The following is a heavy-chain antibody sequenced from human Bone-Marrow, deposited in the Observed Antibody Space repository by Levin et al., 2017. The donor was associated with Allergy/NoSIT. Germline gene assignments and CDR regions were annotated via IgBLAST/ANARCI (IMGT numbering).Heavy chain of an antibody. V-gene: IGHV4-59*01. CDR3: ARDEGIATGGLDN. Sequence: SETLSLTCTVSGDSISEYYWSWIRQPPGKGLEWIGYIYHSGNTNANPSLESRVTISMDTSKNQFSLKLSSVTAADTAVYYCARDEGIATGGLDNWGQGTLVTVSS. CDR1: GDSISEYY. D-gene: IGHD6-13*01. CDR2: IYHSGNT. J-gene: IGHJ4*02.